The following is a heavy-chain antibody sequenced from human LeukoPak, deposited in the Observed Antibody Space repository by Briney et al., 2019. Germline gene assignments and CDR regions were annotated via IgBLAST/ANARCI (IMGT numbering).Heavy chain of an antibody. Sequence: PGGSLRLSCAASGFTFSDYYMSWIRQAPGKGLEWVSYISSSGSTIYYADSVKGRFTISSDNAKNSLYLQMNSLRAEDTAVYYCARDPRGYCSGGSCHKPYYFDYWGQGTLVTVSS. D-gene: IGHD2-15*01. J-gene: IGHJ4*02. CDR2: ISSSGSTI. V-gene: IGHV3-11*04. CDR3: ARDPRGYCSGGSCHKPYYFDY. CDR1: GFTFSDYY.